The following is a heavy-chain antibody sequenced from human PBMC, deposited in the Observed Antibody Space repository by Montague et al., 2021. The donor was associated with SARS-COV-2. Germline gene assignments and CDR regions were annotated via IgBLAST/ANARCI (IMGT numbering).Heavy chain of an antibody. Sequence: SETLSLTCAVYSGSFSGYYWSWIRQPPEKGLEWIGEINQSGRTNNNPSLKSRVIISVGTSKNQFSLKLSSVTAADTAVYYCARRGSSVWGVTVSAELDYWGQGILVIVSS. J-gene: IGHJ4*02. CDR1: SGSFSGYY. CDR3: ARRGSSVWGVTVSAELDY. CDR2: INQSGRT. D-gene: IGHD3-10*01. V-gene: IGHV4-34*01.